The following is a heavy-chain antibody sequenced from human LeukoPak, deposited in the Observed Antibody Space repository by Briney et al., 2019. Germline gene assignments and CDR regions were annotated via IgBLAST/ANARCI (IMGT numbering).Heavy chain of an antibody. J-gene: IGHJ4*02. Sequence: ASVKVSCKASGYTFTSYYMHWVRQAPGQGLERMGIINPSGGSTSYAQKFQGRVTMTRYTSTSTVYMELSSLRSEDTAVYYCARGYCTNGVCHGHDYWGQGTLVTVSS. CDR1: GYTFTSYY. CDR2: INPSGGST. V-gene: IGHV1-46*01. D-gene: IGHD2-8*01. CDR3: ARGYCTNGVCHGHDY.